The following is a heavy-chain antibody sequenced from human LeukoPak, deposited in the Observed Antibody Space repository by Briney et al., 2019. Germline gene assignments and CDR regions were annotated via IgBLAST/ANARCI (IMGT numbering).Heavy chain of an antibody. CDR1: GFTFSSYS. CDR3: ARGSGYSSSWYGDPLKY. D-gene: IGHD6-13*01. Sequence: GGSLRLSCAASGFTFSSYSMNWVRQAPGKGLEWVSSISSSSSYIYYADSVKGRFTISRDNAKNSLYLQMNSLRAEDTAVYYCARGSGYSSSWYGDPLKYWGQGTLVTVSS. J-gene: IGHJ4*02. CDR2: ISSSSSYI. V-gene: IGHV3-21*01.